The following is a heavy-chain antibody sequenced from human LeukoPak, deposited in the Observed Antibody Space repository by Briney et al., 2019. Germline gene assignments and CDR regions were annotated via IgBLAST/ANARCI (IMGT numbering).Heavy chain of an antibody. CDR3: ARGNWFDY. J-gene: IGHJ4*02. V-gene: IGHV1-18*01. D-gene: IGHD1-1*01. CDR1: GYIFTNYG. Sequence: ASVKVSCKASGYIFTNYGITWVRQAPGQGLEWMGWISANNGYTNHAQKFQGRVTMTRDTSTRIVYMELSSLRSEDTAVYYCARGNWFDYWGQGTLVTVSS. CDR2: ISANNGYT.